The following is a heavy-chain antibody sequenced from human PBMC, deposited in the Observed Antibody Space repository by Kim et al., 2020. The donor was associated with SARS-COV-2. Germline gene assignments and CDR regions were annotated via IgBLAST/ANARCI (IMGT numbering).Heavy chain of an antibody. J-gene: IGHJ6*03. CDR2: VYSGSS. Sequence: SETLSLTCFVSGDSMSYSYWSWIRQSPGKGLEWIGYVYSGSSSYKSSLESRVTISLDSSKKQNSLKMHSVSAADTAVYFCARDSDFIVGYRSFDVWGKGT. CDR1: GDSMSYSY. D-gene: IGHD6-25*01. V-gene: IGHV4-59*01. CDR3: ARDSDFIVGYRSFDV.